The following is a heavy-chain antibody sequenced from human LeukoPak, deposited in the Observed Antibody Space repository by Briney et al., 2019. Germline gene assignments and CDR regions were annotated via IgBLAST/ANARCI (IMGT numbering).Heavy chain of an antibody. J-gene: IGHJ6*03. V-gene: IGHV1-2*02. CDR3: ASNGPYYDILTGYYSYYYYMDV. Sequence: GASVKVSCKASGYTFTGYYMHWVRQAPGQGLEWMGWINPNSGGTNYAQKFQGRVTMTRDTSISTACMEPSGLRSDDTAVYYCASNGPYYDILTGYYSYYYYMDVWGKGTTVTVSS. CDR1: GYTFTGYY. D-gene: IGHD3-9*01. CDR2: INPNSGGT.